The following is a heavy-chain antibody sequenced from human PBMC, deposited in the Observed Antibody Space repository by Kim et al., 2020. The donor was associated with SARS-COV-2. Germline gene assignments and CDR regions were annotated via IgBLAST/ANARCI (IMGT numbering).Heavy chain of an antibody. V-gene: IGHV3-13*04. CDR3: ARGETMVRGVIRQYYYYGMDV. J-gene: IGHJ6*02. Sequence: GGSLRLSCAASGFTFSSYDMHWVRQATGKGLEWVSAICTAGDTYYPGSVKGRFTISRENAKNSLYLQMNSLRAGDTAVYYCARGETMVRGVIRQYYYYGMDVWGQGTTVTVSS. D-gene: IGHD3-10*01. CDR1: GFTFSSYD. CDR2: ICTAGDT.